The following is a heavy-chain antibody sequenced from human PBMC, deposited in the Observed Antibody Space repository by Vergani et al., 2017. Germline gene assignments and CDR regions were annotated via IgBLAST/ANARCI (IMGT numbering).Heavy chain of an antibody. J-gene: IGHJ1*01. CDR3: ARDKGCSGGSCSPSFQH. Sequence: QVQLQQWGAGLLKPSETLSLTCAVYGGSFSGYYWSWIRQHPGKGLEWIGYIYYSGSTYYNPSLKSRVTISVDTSKNQFSLKLSSVTAADTAVYYCARDKGCSGGSCSPSFQHWGQGTLVTVSS. CDR2: IYYSGST. CDR1: GGSFSGYY. D-gene: IGHD2-15*01. V-gene: IGHV4-34*01.